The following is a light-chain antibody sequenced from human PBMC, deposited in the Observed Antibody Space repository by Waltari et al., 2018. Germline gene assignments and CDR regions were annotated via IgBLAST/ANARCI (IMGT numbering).Light chain of an antibody. J-gene: IGLJ2*01. CDR2: EDA. CDR3: QAWDSLVV. Sequence: SYDLTQPPSVSVSPGQTATITCSGGQLGDKCVCCYHQKPGQSPVLIIYEDANRPQGIPERFSGSNSGNTATLTISETQAMDEGDYYCQAWDSLVVFGGGTKLTVL. CDR1: QLGDKC. V-gene: IGLV3-1*01.